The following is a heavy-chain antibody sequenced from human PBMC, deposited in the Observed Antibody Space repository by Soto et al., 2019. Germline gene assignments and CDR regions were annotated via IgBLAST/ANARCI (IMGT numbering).Heavy chain of an antibody. Sequence: SETLSLTCAVSGGSISSGGYSWSWIRQPPGKGLEWIGYVFHSGSTYYSPSLQSRVTISIDGSKNQFYLELASVTAADTAVYYCARGSYGAGSEHWGQGILVTVSS. CDR2: VFHSGST. D-gene: IGHD3-10*01. J-gene: IGHJ4*02. V-gene: IGHV4-30-2*01. CDR1: GGSISSGGYS. CDR3: ARGSYGAGSEH.